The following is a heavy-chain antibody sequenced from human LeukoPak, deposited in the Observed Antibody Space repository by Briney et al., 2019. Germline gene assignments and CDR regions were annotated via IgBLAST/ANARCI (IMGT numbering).Heavy chain of an antibody. CDR2: IKQDGSEK. Sequence: GGSLRLSCAASGFTFSSYWMTWGRQAPGKGLEWVANIKQDGSEKYYVDSVKGRLTITIDNAKNSLYLQMNSLRAEDTAVYYCARGGAYHNYWGQGTLVTVSS. J-gene: IGHJ4*02. V-gene: IGHV3-7*05. D-gene: IGHD1-26*01. CDR3: ARGGAYHNY. CDR1: GFTFSSYW.